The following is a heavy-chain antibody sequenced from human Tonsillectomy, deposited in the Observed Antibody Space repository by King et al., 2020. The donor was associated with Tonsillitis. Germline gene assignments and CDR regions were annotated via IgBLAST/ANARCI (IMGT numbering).Heavy chain of an antibody. Sequence: VQLVESGGGVVQPGRSLRLSCAASGFTFSSYGMHWVRQAPGKGLEWVAVIWYDGSNKYYADSVKGRFTISRDNSKNTLYLQMNSLRDEDTAGYYCARDLVGYCSSTSCHHFDYWGQGTLVTVSS. CDR2: IWYDGSNK. J-gene: IGHJ4*02. D-gene: IGHD2-2*01. CDR1: GFTFSSYG. V-gene: IGHV3-33*01. CDR3: ARDLVGYCSSTSCHHFDY.